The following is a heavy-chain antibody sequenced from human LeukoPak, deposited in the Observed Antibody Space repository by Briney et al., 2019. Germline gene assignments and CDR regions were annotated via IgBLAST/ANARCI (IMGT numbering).Heavy chain of an antibody. CDR2: IYTTGST. V-gene: IGHV4-61*02. Sequence: PSQTLSLTCTVSGGSISSGNYFWGWIRQPAGKGLEWIGRIYTTGSTNYNPSLKSRVTISVDTSKNQFSLNLSSVTAADTAAYYCARDVYAGGAVYWFDPWGQGTLVTVSS. D-gene: IGHD3-16*01. J-gene: IGHJ5*02. CDR1: GGSISSGNYF. CDR3: ARDVYAGGAVYWFDP.